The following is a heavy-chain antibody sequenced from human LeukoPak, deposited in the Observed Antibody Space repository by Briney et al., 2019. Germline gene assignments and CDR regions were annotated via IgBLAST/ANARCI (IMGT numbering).Heavy chain of an antibody. CDR3: ARGMRVAATLYYYYGMDV. Sequence: SETLSLTCAVYGGSFSGYYWSWIRQPPGKGLEWIGEINHSGSTNYNPSLKSRVTISVDTSKNQFSLKLSSVTAADTAVYYCARGMRVAATLYYYYGMDVWGQGTTVTVSS. V-gene: IGHV4-34*01. CDR1: GGSFSGYY. D-gene: IGHD2-15*01. J-gene: IGHJ6*02. CDR2: INHSGST.